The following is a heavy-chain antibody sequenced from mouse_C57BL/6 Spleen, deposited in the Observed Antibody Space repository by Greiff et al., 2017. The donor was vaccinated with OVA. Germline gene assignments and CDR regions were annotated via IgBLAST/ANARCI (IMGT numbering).Heavy chain of an antibody. CDR2: IDPSDSYT. CDR1: GYTFTSYW. V-gene: IGHV1-50*01. Sequence: VQLQQPGAELVKPGASVKLSCKASGYTFTSYWMQWVKQRPGQGLEWIGEIDPSDSYTTYNQKFKGKATLTVDTSSSPAYMQLSSLTSEDAAVYYCARGLRLLFDYWGQVTTLTVSS. J-gene: IGHJ2*01. CDR3: ARGLRLLFDY. D-gene: IGHD3-2*02.